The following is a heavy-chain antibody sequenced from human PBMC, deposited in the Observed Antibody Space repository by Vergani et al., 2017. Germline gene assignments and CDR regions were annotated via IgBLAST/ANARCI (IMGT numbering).Heavy chain of an antibody. CDR3: ARVVHLLPTVTMGYFDY. J-gene: IGHJ4*02. CDR1: GGTFSSYA. CDR2: IIPIFGTA. D-gene: IGHD4-17*01. Sequence: QVQLVQSGAEVKKPGSSVKVSCKASGGTFSSYAISWVRQAPGQGLEWMGGIIPIFGTAHYAQKFQGRVTITADESTSTAYMELSSLRSEDTAGYYCARVVHLLPTVTMGYFDYWGQGTLVTVSS. V-gene: IGHV1-69*01.